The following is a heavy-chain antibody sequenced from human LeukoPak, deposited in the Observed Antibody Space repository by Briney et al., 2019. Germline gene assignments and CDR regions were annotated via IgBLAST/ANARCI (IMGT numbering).Heavy chain of an antibody. CDR3: ARARTSIVVVSLFDY. CDR1: GYTFTSYA. CDR2: ISAYNGNT. D-gene: IGHD3-22*01. V-gene: IGHV1-18*01. J-gene: IGHJ4*02. Sequence: ASVKVSCKASGYTFTSYAMHWVRQAPGQRLEWMGWISAYNGNTNYAQKLQGRVTMTTDTSTSTAYMELRSLRSDDTAVYYCARARTSIVVVSLFDYWGQGTLVTVSS.